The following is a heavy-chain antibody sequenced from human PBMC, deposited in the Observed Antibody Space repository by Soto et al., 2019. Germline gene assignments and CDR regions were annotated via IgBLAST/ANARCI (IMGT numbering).Heavy chain of an antibody. CDR1: GGSISSYY. V-gene: IGHV4-59*08. D-gene: IGHD3-22*01. Sequence: SETLSLTCTVSGGSISSYYWTWIRQPPGKGLEWIGYMYYSGSTNYNPSLKSRVTVSVDTSKNQFSLKLSSVTAADTAVYFCAGHYYDSSGYYGSPYYFDYWGQGTLVTVSS. CDR2: MYYSGST. J-gene: IGHJ4*02. CDR3: AGHYYDSSGYYGSPYYFDY.